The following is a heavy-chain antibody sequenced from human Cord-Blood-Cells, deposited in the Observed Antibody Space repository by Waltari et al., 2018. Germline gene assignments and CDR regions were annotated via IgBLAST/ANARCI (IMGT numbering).Heavy chain of an antibody. V-gene: IGHV1-69*01. J-gene: IGHJ4*02. CDR3: ARVLVREYSSSWYFDY. CDR2: IIPIFGTA. CDR1: FSSYA. Sequence: FSSYAISWVRQAPGQGLEWMGGIIPIFGTANYAQKFQGRVTITADESTSTAYMELISLRSEDTAVYYCARVLVREYSSSWYFDYWGQGTLVTVSS. D-gene: IGHD6-13*01.